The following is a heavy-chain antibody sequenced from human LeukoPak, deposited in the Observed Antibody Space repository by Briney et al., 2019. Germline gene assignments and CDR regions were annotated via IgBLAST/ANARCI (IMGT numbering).Heavy chain of an antibody. CDR3: ARENGDTPFAY. CDR2: IYHSGST. J-gene: IGHJ4*02. Sequence: SETLSLTCAVSGGSISSSNWWSWVRQPPGKGLEWIGEIYHSGSTNYNPSLKSQVTISVDKSNNQSSLQLTSVTAADTAVYYCARENGDTPFAYWGQGTLVTVSS. D-gene: IGHD4-17*01. V-gene: IGHV4-4*02. CDR1: GGSISSSNW.